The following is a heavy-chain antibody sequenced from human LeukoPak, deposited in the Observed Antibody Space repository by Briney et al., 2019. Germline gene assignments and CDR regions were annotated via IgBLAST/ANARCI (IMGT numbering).Heavy chain of an antibody. Sequence: GASVKLCGSASGSTFTGYYINWLRQAPGQGRGGMGWTKLNSGGTDKSQKFTGRVSSTSYTDITTSYLYLSRLRSEDTAVYYCSRDAYAGSGYYTFYDVYSDLWGRGTLVTPSS. CDR1: GSTFTGYY. V-gene: IGHV1-2*01. D-gene: IGHD3-22*01. CDR2: TKLNSGGT. J-gene: IGHJ2*01. CDR3: SRDAYAGSGYYTFYDVYSDL.